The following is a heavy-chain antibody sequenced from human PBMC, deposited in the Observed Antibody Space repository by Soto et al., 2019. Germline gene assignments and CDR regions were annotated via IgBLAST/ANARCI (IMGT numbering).Heavy chain of an antibody. J-gene: IGHJ5*02. V-gene: IGHV1-69*01. CDR3: AILRGYGGKTMNWFDP. CDR1: GGTFSSYA. D-gene: IGHD4-17*01. CDR2: MIPIFGTA. Sequence: QVQLVQSGAEVKKPGASVKVSCKASGGTFSSYAISWVRQAPGQGLEWMGGMIPIFGTANYAQKFQGRVTITAAEYTSTAYMELSSLRSEDTAVYYCAILRGYGGKTMNWFDPWGQGTLVTVSS.